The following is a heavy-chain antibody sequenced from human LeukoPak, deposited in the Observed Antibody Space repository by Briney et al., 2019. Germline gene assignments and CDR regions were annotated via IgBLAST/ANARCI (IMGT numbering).Heavy chain of an antibody. CDR3: AKDLSGITIFGVVIIPDAFDI. J-gene: IGHJ3*02. Sequence: GGSLRLSCAASGFTFSSYAMSWVRQAPGKGLEWVSAISGSGGSTYYADSVKGRFTISRDNSKNTLYLQMNSLRAEDTAVYYRAKDLSGITIFGVVIIPDAFDIWGQGTMVTVSS. D-gene: IGHD3-3*01. CDR1: GFTFSSYA. V-gene: IGHV3-23*01. CDR2: ISGSGGST.